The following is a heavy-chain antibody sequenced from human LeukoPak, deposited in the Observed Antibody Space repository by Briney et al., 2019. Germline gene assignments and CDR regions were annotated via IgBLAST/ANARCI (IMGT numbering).Heavy chain of an antibody. CDR1: GFTFSSYG. D-gene: IGHD2-2*01. CDR3: AKDLSWPATVYYFDY. Sequence: GRSLRLSCAASGFTFSSYGMHWVRQAPGKGLEWVAVISYDGSNKYYADSVKGRFTISRDNSKNTLYLQMNSLRAEDTAVYYCAKDLSWPATVYYFDYWGQGTLVTVSS. CDR2: ISYDGSNK. V-gene: IGHV3-30*18. J-gene: IGHJ4*02.